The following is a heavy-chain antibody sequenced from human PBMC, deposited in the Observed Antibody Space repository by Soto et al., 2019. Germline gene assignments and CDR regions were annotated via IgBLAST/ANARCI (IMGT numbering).Heavy chain of an antibody. J-gene: IGHJ4*02. CDR3: AISGYCSGGSCYPSPY. Sequence: ASVQVSCKASGYTFTSYDINWVRQATGHGLEWMGWMNPTSGNTGYAQKFQGRVTMTRNTSISTAYMELSSLRSEDTAVYYCAISGYCSGGSCYPSPYWGQGTLVTVSS. CDR2: MNPTSGNT. D-gene: IGHD2-15*01. V-gene: IGHV1-8*01. CDR1: GYTFTSYD.